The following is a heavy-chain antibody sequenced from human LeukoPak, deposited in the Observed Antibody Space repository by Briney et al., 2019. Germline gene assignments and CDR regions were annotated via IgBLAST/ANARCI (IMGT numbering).Heavy chain of an antibody. CDR1: GFTLSSYA. CDR2: ISAGGGNS. Sequence: GGSLRLSCVASGFTLSSYAMGWVRQALGKGLEWVSTISAGGGNSYYADSVKGRFTISRDNSKNTLHLQVNSLRAEDTAIYYCAKGPPTYYDILTGQYYDYWGQGTLVTVSS. V-gene: IGHV3-23*01. J-gene: IGHJ4*02. CDR3: AKGPPTYYDILTGQYYDY. D-gene: IGHD3-9*01.